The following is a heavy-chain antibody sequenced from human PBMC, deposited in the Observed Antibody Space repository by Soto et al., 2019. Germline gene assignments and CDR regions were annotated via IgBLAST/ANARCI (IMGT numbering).Heavy chain of an antibody. CDR1: GGYITNNYDH. J-gene: IGHJ5*01. D-gene: IGHD6-19*01. CDR2: IYYNGDT. CDR3: ARHRGDSSGWHSFDS. V-gene: IGHV4-39*01. Sequence: SETLSLTCTVSGGYITNNYDHWAWIRQPPGKGLEWIGSIYYNGDTYYRPSLRSRLTISVDTSSNKFSLKLNSVTAADTAVFYCARHRGDSSGWHSFDSWGQGTLVTVSS.